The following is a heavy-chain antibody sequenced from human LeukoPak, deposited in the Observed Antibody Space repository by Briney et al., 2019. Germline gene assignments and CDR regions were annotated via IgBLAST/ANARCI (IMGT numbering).Heavy chain of an antibody. CDR2: ISAYNGNT. CDR1: GYTFTSYG. CDR3: ARVKGAQANNWFDP. J-gene: IGHJ5*02. Sequence: GASVKVSYKASGYTFTSYGISWVRQAPGQGLEWMGWISAYNGNTNYAQKLQGRVTMTTDTSTSTAYMELRSLRSDDTAVYYCARVKGAQANNWFDPWGQGTLVTVSS. V-gene: IGHV1-18*01.